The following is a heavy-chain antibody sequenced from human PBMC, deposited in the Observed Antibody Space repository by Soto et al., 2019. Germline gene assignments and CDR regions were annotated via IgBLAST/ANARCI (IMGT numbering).Heavy chain of an antibody. CDR3: AERYDTLTGPLRGMGV. D-gene: IGHD3-9*01. J-gene: IGHJ6*02. V-gene: IGHV3-23*01. Sequence: EVPLLESGGGLVQPGGSLRLSCAASGFTFSSYTMSWVRQAPGKGLEWVSGISGSGGSTYYADSVEGRFTISRDNSKTTLYLHMNSLRAEDTAVYYCAERYDTLTGPLRGMGVWGQGTTVTVSS. CDR1: GFTFSSYT. CDR2: ISGSGGST.